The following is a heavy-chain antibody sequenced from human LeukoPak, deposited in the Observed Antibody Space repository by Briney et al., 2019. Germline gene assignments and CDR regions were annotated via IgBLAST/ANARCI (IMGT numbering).Heavy chain of an antibody. Sequence: ASVKVPCKASGYTFASYDINWVRQATGQGLEWMGWMNPNSGNTGYAQKFQGRVTMTRNTSISTTYMELSSLRSEDTAVYYCARTYYYDSSGYYNWFDPWGQGTLVTVSS. J-gene: IGHJ5*02. D-gene: IGHD3-22*01. CDR3: ARTYYYDSSGYYNWFDP. CDR2: MNPNSGNT. CDR1: GYTFASYD. V-gene: IGHV1-8*01.